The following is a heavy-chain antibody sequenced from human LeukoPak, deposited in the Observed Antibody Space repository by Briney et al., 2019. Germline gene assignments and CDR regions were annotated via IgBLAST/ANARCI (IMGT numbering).Heavy chain of an antibody. D-gene: IGHD3-22*01. Sequence: PSETLSLTCTVSGGSISSSSYYWGWIRQPPGKGLEWIGSIYYSGSTYYNPSLKSRVTISADTSKNQFSLKLSSVTAADTAVYYCARVDYSSGYFADYWGQGTLVTVSS. CDR2: IYYSGST. J-gene: IGHJ4*02. V-gene: IGHV4-39*07. CDR3: ARVDYSSGYFADY. CDR1: GGSISSSSYY.